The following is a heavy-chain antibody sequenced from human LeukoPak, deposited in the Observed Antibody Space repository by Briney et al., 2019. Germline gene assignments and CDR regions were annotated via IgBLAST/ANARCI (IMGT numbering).Heavy chain of an antibody. CDR1: GFTFSSYS. J-gene: IGHJ4*02. Sequence: GGSLRLSCAASGFTFSSYSMNWVRQAPGKGLEWVSSISSSSTYTYYADSVRGRFTISRDNAKNSLYLQMNSLTTEDTAVYYCARGTTGGYSPSHWGQGTLVTVSS. CDR2: ISSSSTYT. D-gene: IGHD5-12*01. V-gene: IGHV3-21*01. CDR3: ARGTTGGYSPSH.